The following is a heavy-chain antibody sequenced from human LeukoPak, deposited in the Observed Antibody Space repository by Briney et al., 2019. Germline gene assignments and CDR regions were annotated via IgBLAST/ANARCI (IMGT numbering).Heavy chain of an antibody. Sequence: GASVKVSCKASGYTFTSYGISWVRQAPGQGLEWMGWISAYNGNTNYAQKLQGRVTMTTDTSTSTAYMELRSLRSDDTAVYYYARECGDCSGGSCYSYWFDPWGQGTLVTVSS. CDR2: ISAYNGNT. CDR3: ARECGDCSGGSCYSYWFDP. CDR1: GYTFTSYG. J-gene: IGHJ5*02. D-gene: IGHD2-15*01. V-gene: IGHV1-18*01.